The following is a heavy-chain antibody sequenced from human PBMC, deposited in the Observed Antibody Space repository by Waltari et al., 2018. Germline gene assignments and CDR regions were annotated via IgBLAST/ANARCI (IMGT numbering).Heavy chain of an antibody. Sequence: QVQLQQWGAGLLKPSETLSLTCAVYGGSFSGYYWSWIRQPPGKGLEWIGEINHSGSTNYNPSLKSRVTISVDTSKNQFSLKLSSVTAADTAVYYCAREVRFLEWLFTTYYFDYWGQGTLVTVSS. D-gene: IGHD3-3*01. CDR1: GGSFSGYY. CDR2: INHSGST. J-gene: IGHJ4*02. V-gene: IGHV4-34*01. CDR3: AREVRFLEWLFTTYYFDY.